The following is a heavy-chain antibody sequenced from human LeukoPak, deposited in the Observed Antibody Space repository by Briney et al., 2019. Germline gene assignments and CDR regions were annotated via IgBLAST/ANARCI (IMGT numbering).Heavy chain of an antibody. D-gene: IGHD3-10*01. CDR2: ISGSGGST. CDR3: ASSPTGFRGVIIDGYGMDV. CDR1: GFTFSSYA. Sequence: GGSLRLSCAASGFTFSSYAMSWVRQAPGKGLEWVSAISGSGGSTYYADSVKGRFTISRDNSKNTLYLQMNSLRAEDTAVYYCASSPTGFRGVIIDGYGMDVWGQGTTVTVSS. V-gene: IGHV3-23*01. J-gene: IGHJ6*02.